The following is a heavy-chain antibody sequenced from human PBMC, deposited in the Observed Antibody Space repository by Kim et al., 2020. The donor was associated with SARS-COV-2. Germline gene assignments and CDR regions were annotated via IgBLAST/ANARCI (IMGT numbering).Heavy chain of an antibody. J-gene: IGHJ4*02. Sequence: AQKLQGRVTMTTDTSTSTAYMELRSLRSDDTAVYYCARDSSSSWYARFDYWGQGTLVTVSS. CDR3: ARDSSSSWYARFDY. V-gene: IGHV1-18*01. D-gene: IGHD6-13*01.